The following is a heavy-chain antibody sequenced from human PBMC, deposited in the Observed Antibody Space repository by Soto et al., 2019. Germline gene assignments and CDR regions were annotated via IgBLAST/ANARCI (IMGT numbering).Heavy chain of an antibody. CDR2: IYYGGST. CDR1: GGSISSGDYY. Sequence: QVQLQESGPGLVKPSQTLSLTCTVSGGSISSGDYYWSWIRQPPGKGREWIGYIYYGGSTYYNPSLKSRVTISVDTSKNQFSLKLSSVTAADTAVYYCARCFLYCGGDCYVGAFDIWGQGTMVTVSS. CDR3: ARCFLYCGGDCYVGAFDI. D-gene: IGHD2-21*02. V-gene: IGHV4-30-4*01. J-gene: IGHJ3*02.